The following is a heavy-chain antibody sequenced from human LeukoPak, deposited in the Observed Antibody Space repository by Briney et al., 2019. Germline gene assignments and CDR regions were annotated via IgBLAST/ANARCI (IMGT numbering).Heavy chain of an antibody. CDR2: IKQDESER. D-gene: IGHD3-10*01. V-gene: IGHV3-7*01. J-gene: IGHJ6*03. Sequence: PGGSLRLSCAASGFTFSSYWMHWVRQAPGKGPEWVANIKQDESERYTVDSVKGRFTISRDNAKNSVYLHMNSLRAEDTALYYCARLSAYYYGSFFYYYMDVWGKGTTVTVSS. CDR1: GFTFSSYW. CDR3: ARLSAYYYGSFFYYYMDV.